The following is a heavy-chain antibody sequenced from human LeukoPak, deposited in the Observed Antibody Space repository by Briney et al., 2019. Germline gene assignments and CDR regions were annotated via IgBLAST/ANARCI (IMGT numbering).Heavy chain of an antibody. J-gene: IGHJ4*02. V-gene: IGHV1-24*01. CDR2: FDPEDGET. CDR3: ATYSSYPYYYFDY. D-gene: IGHD3-16*01. CDR1: GYTLTELS. Sequence: ASVKVSCKVSGYTLTELSMHWVRQAPGKGLEXXXGFDPEDGETIYAQKFQGRVTMTEDTSTDTAYMELSSLRSEDTAVYYCATYSSYPYYYFDYWGQGTLVTVSS.